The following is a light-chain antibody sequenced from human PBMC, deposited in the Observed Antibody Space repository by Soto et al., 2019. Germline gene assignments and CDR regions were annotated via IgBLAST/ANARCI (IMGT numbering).Light chain of an antibody. Sequence: QSVLTQPASVSGSPGQSITISCTGTRSDVGSYNYVSWYQQHPGKAPKLIIYGVSNRPSGVSNRFSGSKSGNTASLTISGLQPEDEADYYCTSYTISTTYVFGTGTKLTVL. J-gene: IGLJ1*01. CDR1: RSDVGSYNY. V-gene: IGLV2-14*03. CDR2: GVS. CDR3: TSYTISTTYV.